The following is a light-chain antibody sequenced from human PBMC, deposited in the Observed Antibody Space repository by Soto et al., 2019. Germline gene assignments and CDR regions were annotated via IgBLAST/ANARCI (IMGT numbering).Light chain of an antibody. Sequence: QSVLTQTPSVSGAPGQKITMSCTGSSSNIGAGYDVHWYQQIPGAAPRLLIYADNNRPSGVPDRFSASKSGTSASLAITGLQGEDEANYYCQSYDTSLSGVIFGAGTKLTV. J-gene: IGLJ2*01. CDR2: ADN. CDR3: QSYDTSLSGVI. CDR1: SSNIGAGYD. V-gene: IGLV1-40*01.